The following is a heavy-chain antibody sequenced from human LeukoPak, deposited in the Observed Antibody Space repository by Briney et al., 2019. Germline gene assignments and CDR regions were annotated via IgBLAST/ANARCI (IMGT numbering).Heavy chain of an antibody. CDR2: ISGSGGST. D-gene: IGHD2-15*01. V-gene: IGHV3-23*01. CDR3: AKVPHTYCSGGSCYIDY. Sequence: PGGSLRLSCAASGFTFSSYGMSWVRQAPGKGLEWVSAISGSGGSTYYADSVKGRFTISRDNSKNTLYLQMNSLRAEDTAVYYCAKVPHTYCSGGSCYIDYWGQGTLVTVSS. CDR1: GFTFSSYG. J-gene: IGHJ4*02.